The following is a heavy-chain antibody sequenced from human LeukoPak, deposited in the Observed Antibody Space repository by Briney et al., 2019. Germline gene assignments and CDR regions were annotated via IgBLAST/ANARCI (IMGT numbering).Heavy chain of an antibody. D-gene: IGHD2-15*01. CDR3: AREEEGDYSDYFDY. Sequence: SETLSLTCSVSGVSIRSYSWNWIRQPSGKGLEWIGRIQTSGSTNYNPPLRSRVTMSVDTSKNQFSLKLSSVTAADTAVYYCAREEEGDYSDYFDYWGQGTLVTVSS. CDR2: IQTSGST. J-gene: IGHJ4*02. V-gene: IGHV4-4*07. CDR1: GVSIRSYS.